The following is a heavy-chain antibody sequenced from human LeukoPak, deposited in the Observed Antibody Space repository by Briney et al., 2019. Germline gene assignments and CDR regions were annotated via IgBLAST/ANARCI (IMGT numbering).Heavy chain of an antibody. V-gene: IGHV7-4-1*02. CDR3: AKDHPAVFYLGPGGYYTCFAP. Sequence: ASVKVSCKASGYTFTSYAMNWVRQAPGQGLEWMGWINTNTGNPTYAQGFTGRFVFSLDTSVSTAYLQISSLKAEDTAVYYCAKDHPAVFYLGPGGYYTCFAPGGQET. CDR2: INTNTGNP. J-gene: IGHJ5*02. CDR1: GYTFTSYA. D-gene: IGHD3-10*01.